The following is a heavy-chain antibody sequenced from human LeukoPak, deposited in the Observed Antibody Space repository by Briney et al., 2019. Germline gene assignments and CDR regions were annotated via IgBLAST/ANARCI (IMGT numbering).Heavy chain of an antibody. D-gene: IGHD7-27*01. Sequence: GGSLRLSCAASGFTFSSYWMSWVRQAPGKRLEWVANIKQDGSEKYYVDSVKGRFTISRDNAKNSLYLQMNSLRAEDTAVYYCARGATGVPFDYWGQGTLVTVSS. CDR1: GFTFSSYW. CDR2: IKQDGSEK. J-gene: IGHJ4*02. CDR3: ARGATGVPFDY. V-gene: IGHV3-7*01.